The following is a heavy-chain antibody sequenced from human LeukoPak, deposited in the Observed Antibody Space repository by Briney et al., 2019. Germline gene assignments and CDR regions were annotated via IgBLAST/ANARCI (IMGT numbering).Heavy chain of an antibody. CDR3: ARSHTWWYDWYFDL. J-gene: IGHJ2*01. V-gene: IGHV3-11*04. CDR2: ISSSGSTI. CDR1: GGSISSYY. D-gene: IGHD2-15*01. Sequence: PSETLSLTCTVSGGSISSYYWSWIRQAPGKGLEWVSYISSSGSTIYYADSVKGRFTISRDNAKNSLYLQMNSLRAEDTAVYYCARSHTWWYDWYFDLWGRGTLVTVSS.